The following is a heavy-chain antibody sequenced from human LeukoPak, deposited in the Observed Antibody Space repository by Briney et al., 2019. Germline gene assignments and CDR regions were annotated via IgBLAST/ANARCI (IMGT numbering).Heavy chain of an antibody. CDR3: ARAGGRIGFDP. V-gene: IGHV4-61*02. CDR1: GGSISSGSYY. CDR2: IYTSGST. Sequence: SQTLSLTCTVSGGSISSGSYYWSWIRQPAGKGLEWIGRIYTSGSTNYNPSLKSRVTISVDTSKNQLSLKLSSVTAADTAVYYCARAGGRIGFDPWGQGTLVTVSS. D-gene: IGHD1-26*01. J-gene: IGHJ5*02.